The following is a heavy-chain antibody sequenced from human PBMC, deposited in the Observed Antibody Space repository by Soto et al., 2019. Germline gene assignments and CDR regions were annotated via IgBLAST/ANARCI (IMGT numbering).Heavy chain of an antibody. V-gene: IGHV5-51*01. J-gene: IGHJ4*02. Sequence: PGESLKISCQATGYTFPLYWIGWVRQMPGKGLEWMGIIHPRNSDITYSPSFQGQVTISVDKSVNTACLQWYKSGASDTAMYYCARLLESGYDFGFADYWGQGTPVTVSS. CDR1: GYTFPLYW. CDR3: ARLLESGYDFGFADY. CDR2: IHPRNSDI. D-gene: IGHD5-12*01.